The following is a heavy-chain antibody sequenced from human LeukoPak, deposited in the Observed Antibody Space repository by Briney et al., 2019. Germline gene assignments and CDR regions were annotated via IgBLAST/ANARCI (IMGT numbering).Heavy chain of an antibody. CDR1: GFTFSSYA. V-gene: IGHV3-30-3*01. CDR2: ISYDGSNK. D-gene: IGHD3-22*01. CDR3: ARDRDYYDSSGKFDY. J-gene: IGHJ4*02. Sequence: PGGSLRLSCAASGFTFSSYAMHWVRQAPGKGLEWVAVISYDGSNKYYADSVKGRFTISRDNSKNTLYLQMNSLRAEDTAVYYRARDRDYYDSSGKFDYWGQGTLVTVSS.